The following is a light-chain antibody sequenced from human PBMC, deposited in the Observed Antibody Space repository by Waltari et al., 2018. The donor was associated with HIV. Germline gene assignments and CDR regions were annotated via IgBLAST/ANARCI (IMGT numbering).Light chain of an antibody. Sequence: EVVMTQSPATLSVSPGERATLSCRASQGVSSNLAWHQQKPGQAPRLLIYGASTRATGIPARFRGSGAGTEFTLTISSLQSEDFAVDYCQQYNDWPLTFGGGTKVEIK. V-gene: IGKV3-15*01. CDR1: QGVSSN. CDR2: GAS. CDR3: QQYNDWPLT. J-gene: IGKJ4*01.